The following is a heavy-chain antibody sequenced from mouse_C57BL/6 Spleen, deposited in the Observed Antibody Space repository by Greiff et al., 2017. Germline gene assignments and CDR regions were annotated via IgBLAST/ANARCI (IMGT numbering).Heavy chain of an antibody. V-gene: IGHV1-50*01. CDR3: ARDETY. CDR2: IDPSDRYT. Sequence: VQLQQSGAELVKPGASVKLSCKASGYTFTSYWMQWVKQRPGQGLEWIGEIDPSDRYTNYNQKFKGKATLTVDTSSSTAYMQLSSLTSEDPAVYYCARDETYWGQGTLVTVSA. CDR1: GYTFTSYW. J-gene: IGHJ3*01.